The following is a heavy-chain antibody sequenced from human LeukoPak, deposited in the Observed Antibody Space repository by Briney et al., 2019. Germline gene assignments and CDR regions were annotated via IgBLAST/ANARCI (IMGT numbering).Heavy chain of an antibody. CDR1: GYTFTSHY. CDR2: ISPRDGNT. CDR3: ATDLGVVEFNWFDP. V-gene: IGHV1-46*01. J-gene: IGHJ5*02. D-gene: IGHD2-15*01. Sequence: ASVKVSCKASGYTFTSHYMHWVRQAPGQGLEWMGIISPRDGNTNYVPKFQGRVTMTEDTSTDTAYMELSSLGSEDTAVYYCATDLGVVEFNWFDPWGQGTLVTVSS.